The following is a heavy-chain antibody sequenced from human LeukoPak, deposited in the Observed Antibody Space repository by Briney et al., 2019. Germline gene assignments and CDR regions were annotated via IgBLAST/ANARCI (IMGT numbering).Heavy chain of an antibody. Sequence: SQTLSLTCAISGDSASSNSAACNWIRQSPSRGLEWLGRTYYRSKWYNDYAVSVKSRITINPDTSNNQFSLQLHSVTPEDTAVYYCARDLLRGPSYYYYYMDVWGKGTTVTVSS. CDR1: GDSASSNSAA. D-gene: IGHD3-10*01. CDR2: TYYRSKWYN. J-gene: IGHJ6*03. CDR3: ARDLLRGPSYYYYYMDV. V-gene: IGHV6-1*01.